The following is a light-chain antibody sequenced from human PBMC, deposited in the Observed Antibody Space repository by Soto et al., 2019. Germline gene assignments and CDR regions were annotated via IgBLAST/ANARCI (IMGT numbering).Light chain of an antibody. V-gene: IGKV1-6*01. CDR2: ASS. Sequence: AIQMTQSPSSLSASVGDRVTITCRASHGIRNDLGWYQQKPGKAPKLLIYASSSLQSGVPSRFSGSGSGTDFTLTISSLQPEDFETYYCLQDYNYPWTFDQGTKVEIK. CDR1: HGIRND. J-gene: IGKJ1*01. CDR3: LQDYNYPWT.